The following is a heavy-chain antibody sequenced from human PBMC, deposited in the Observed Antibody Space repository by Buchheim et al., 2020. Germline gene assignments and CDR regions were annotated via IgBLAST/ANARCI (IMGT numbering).Heavy chain of an antibody. CDR2: ISSGGST. J-gene: IGHJ6*02. CDR1: GGSISSGSYF. D-gene: IGHD3-16*01. V-gene: IGHV4-61*02. Sequence: QVQLQESGPGLVKTSQTLSLTCTVSGGSISSGSYFWSWIRQPAGKGLEWIGRISSGGSTNYNASLKSRVILPAYTPQNQFSLILTSVTAADTAVYYCAKTGGTYYYGLDVWGQGT. CDR3: AKTGGTYYYGLDV.